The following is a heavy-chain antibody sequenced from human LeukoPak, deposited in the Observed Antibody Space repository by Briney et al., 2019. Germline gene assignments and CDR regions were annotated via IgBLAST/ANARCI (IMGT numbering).Heavy chain of an antibody. CDR2: ISAYNGNT. J-gene: IGHJ5*02. V-gene: IGHV1-18*01. Sequence: ASVKVSCKASGYTFTSYGISWVRQAPGQGLEWMGWISAYNGNTNYAQKLQGRVTMTTDTSTSTAYMELRSLRSDDTAVYYCARDGSDILTGYFSWLDPWGQGTLVTVSS. D-gene: IGHD3-9*01. CDR3: ARDGSDILTGYFSWLDP. CDR1: GYTFTSYG.